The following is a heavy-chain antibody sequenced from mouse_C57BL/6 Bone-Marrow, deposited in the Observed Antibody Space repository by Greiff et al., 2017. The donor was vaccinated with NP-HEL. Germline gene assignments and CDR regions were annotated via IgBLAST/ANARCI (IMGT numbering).Heavy chain of an antibody. CDR1: GFTFSSYA. Sequence: EVMLVESGGGLVKPGGSLKLSCAASGFTFSSYAMSWVRQTPEKRLEWVATISDGGSYTYYPDNVKGRFTISRDNAKNNLYLQMSHLKSEDTAMYYCARDCYKWFAYWGQGTLVTVSA. D-gene: IGHD1-1*01. CDR2: ISDGGSYT. V-gene: IGHV5-4*01. J-gene: IGHJ3*01. CDR3: ARDCYKWFAY.